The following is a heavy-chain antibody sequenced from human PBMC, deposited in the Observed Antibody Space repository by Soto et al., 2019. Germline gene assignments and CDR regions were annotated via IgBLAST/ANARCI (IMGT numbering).Heavy chain of an antibody. V-gene: IGHV3-9*01. CDR1: GFIFDNHA. D-gene: IGHD2-21*02. J-gene: IGHJ4*02. Sequence: EVQLVESGGGLVQPGRSLRLSCAASGFIFDNHAMNWVRQAPGKGLEWVAGVSWNSGSIDYADSVKGRFTISRDNAKNSFYLQMNGLRAEDTALYYCARVGCGGDCYPLAYWGEGPLVPFSS. CDR3: ARVGCGGDCYPLAY. CDR2: VSWNSGSI.